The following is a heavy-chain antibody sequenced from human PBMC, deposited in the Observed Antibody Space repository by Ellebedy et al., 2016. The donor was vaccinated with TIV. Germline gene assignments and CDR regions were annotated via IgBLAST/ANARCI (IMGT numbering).Heavy chain of an antibody. CDR1: GFTFSNYA. J-gene: IGHJ4*02. CDR3: ARKWATAAYDY. CDR2: ISGSGGST. V-gene: IGHV3-23*01. D-gene: IGHD6-13*01. Sequence: GESLKISCAASGFTFSNYAMSWVRQAPGKGLEWVSLISGSGGSTYYADSVKGRFTMSRDNSKNTLYLQMNSLRAEDTAVYYCARKWATAAYDYWGQGTLVTVSS.